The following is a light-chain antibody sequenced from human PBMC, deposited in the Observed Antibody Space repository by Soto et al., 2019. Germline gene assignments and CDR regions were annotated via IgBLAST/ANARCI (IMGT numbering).Light chain of an antibody. Sequence: ESVLTQSPGTLSLSPGERATLSCRASQSVSSTHLAWYQQKPGLAPRLLIYGASIRATGIPDRFSGSGSGTDFTLTITRLEPEDFAVYYCQQYGSSRTFGGGTKVEIK. CDR3: QQYGSSRT. CDR2: GAS. CDR1: QSVSSTH. J-gene: IGKJ4*01. V-gene: IGKV3-20*01.